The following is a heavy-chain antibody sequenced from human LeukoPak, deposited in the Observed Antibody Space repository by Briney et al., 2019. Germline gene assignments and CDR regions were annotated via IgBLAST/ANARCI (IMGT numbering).Heavy chain of an antibody. CDR1: GFTFSSYS. Sequence: GGSLRLSCAASGFTFSSYSMKCVRQAPGKGLEWISYISTSSSTMYYAHSVKGRFTISRDNAQSSLYLQMNSLRAEDPAVYYCARDINMAIYHFEYWGEGPGVTVS. CDR2: ISTSSSTM. J-gene: IGHJ4*02. D-gene: IGHD2/OR15-2a*01. CDR3: ARDINMAIYHFEY. V-gene: IGHV3-48*04.